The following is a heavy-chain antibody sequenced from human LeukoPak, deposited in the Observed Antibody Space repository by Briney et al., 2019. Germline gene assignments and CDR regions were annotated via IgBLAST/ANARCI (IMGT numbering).Heavy chain of an antibody. Sequence: GGSLRLSCAASGFTFSSYAMSWVRQAPGKGLEWVSTISGCGGSTCYADSVKGRFTISRDNSKNTLYLQMNSLRAEDTAVYYCARDPSNIVVVVAATYYYGMDVWGQGTTVTVSS. CDR1: GFTFSSYA. V-gene: IGHV3-23*01. CDR3: ARDPSNIVVVVAATYYYGMDV. J-gene: IGHJ6*02. CDR2: ISGCGGST. D-gene: IGHD2-15*01.